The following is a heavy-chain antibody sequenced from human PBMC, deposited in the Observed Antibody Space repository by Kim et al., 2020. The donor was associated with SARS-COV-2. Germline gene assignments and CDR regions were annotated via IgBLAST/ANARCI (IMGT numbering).Heavy chain of an antibody. Sequence: GGSLRLSCAASGFTFSSYAMHWVRQAPGKGLEWVAVISYDGSNKYYADSVKGRFTISRDNSKNTLYLQMNSLRAEDTAVYYCARDLRGTLLWFGELFPPLWGQGTLVTVSS. D-gene: IGHD3-10*01. CDR2: ISYDGSNK. V-gene: IGHV3-30*04. CDR1: GFTFSSYA. CDR3: ARDLRGTLLWFGELFPPL. J-gene: IGHJ4*02.